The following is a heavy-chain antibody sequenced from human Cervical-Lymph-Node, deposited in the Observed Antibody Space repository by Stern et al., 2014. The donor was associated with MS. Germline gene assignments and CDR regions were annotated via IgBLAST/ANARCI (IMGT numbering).Heavy chain of an antibody. CDR1: GGSFSNSA. Sequence: QVQLVESGPEVKKPGSSVMVSCKASGGSFSNSATSWVRQAPGPGLEWMGGLIPIFGTANYAQKFHDRVKITADESTSTAYMELSSLTSEDTAVYFCARSIDFGDYGPLDYWGQGTLVIVSS. CDR2: LIPIFGTA. D-gene: IGHD4-17*01. J-gene: IGHJ4*02. CDR3: ARSIDFGDYGPLDY. V-gene: IGHV1-69*01.